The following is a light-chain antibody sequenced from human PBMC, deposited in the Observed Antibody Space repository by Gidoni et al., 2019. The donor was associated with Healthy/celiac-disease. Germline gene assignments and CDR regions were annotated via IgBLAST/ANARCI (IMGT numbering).Light chain of an antibody. J-gene: IGLJ2*01. CDR2: SNN. V-gene: IGLV1-44*01. CDR3: AAWDDSLNGVV. CDR1: SSNIGSNT. Sequence: QSVLTQPPSASGPPGPRVTISCSGISSNIGSNTVNWYQQLPGTAPKLLIYSNNQRPSGVPDRFSGSKSGTSASLAISGLQSEDEADYYCAAWDDSLNGVVFGGGTKLTVL.